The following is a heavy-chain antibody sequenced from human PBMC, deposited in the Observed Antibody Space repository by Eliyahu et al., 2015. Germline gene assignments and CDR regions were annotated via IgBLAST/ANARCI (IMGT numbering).Heavy chain of an antibody. CDR3: ARSRGIAAADY. J-gene: IGHJ4*02. CDR2: IYHSGGT. Sequence: QLQLQESGPGLVKPSETLSLTCAVSDSPISXPTYYWGWIRQPPGKGLEWVANIYHSGGTYYNPSLRGRVTISVDTSKKQISLKLSSVTAADTAMYYCARSRGIAAADYWGQGTLVTVSS. CDR1: DSPISXPTYY. D-gene: IGHD6-13*01. V-gene: IGHV4-39*01.